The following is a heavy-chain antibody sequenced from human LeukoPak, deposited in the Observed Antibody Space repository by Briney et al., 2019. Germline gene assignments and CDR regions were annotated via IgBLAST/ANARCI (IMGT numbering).Heavy chain of an antibody. CDR3: ARAVAENWFDP. V-gene: IGHV3-7*01. J-gene: IGHJ5*02. D-gene: IGHD6-19*01. CDR1: GFTFDDYA. Sequence: PGGSLRLSCAASGFTFDDYAMHWVRQTPGKGLEWVANIKQDGSDKYYVDSVKGRFTISRDNAKNSLYLQMNSLRAEDTAVYYCARAVAENWFDPWGQGTLVTVSS. CDR2: IKQDGSDK.